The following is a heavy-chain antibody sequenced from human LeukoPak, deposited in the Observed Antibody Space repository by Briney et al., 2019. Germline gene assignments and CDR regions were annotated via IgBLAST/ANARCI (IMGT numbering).Heavy chain of an antibody. Sequence: SETLSLTCTVSGASISSGDYHWNWIRQPPGKGLEWIGFIHDSGSTYYNPSLKSRVSISRDMSKNQLSLMLSSVTAADTAVYYCARPYAHYYDTRRGAFDIWGQGTMVTVSS. D-gene: IGHD3-22*01. CDR1: GASISSGDYH. V-gene: IGHV4-30-4*01. CDR2: IHDSGST. CDR3: ARPYAHYYDTRRGAFDI. J-gene: IGHJ3*02.